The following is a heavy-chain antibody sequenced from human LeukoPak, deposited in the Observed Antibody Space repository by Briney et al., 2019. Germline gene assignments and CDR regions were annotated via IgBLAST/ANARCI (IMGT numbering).Heavy chain of an antibody. CDR2: IIPIFGTA. CDR3: AREVVPAASGDNWFDP. D-gene: IGHD2-2*01. Sequence: KVSCKASGYTFTSYDINWVRQAPGQGLEWMGGIIPIFGTANYAQKFQGRVTITADESTSTAYMELSSLRSEDTAVYYCAREVVPAASGDNWFDPWGQGTLVTVSS. CDR1: GYTFTSYD. J-gene: IGHJ5*02. V-gene: IGHV1-69*01.